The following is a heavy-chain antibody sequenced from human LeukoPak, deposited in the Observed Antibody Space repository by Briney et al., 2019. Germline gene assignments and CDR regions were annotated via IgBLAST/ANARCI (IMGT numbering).Heavy chain of an antibody. V-gene: IGHV3-23*01. D-gene: IGHD3-22*01. CDR1: GFTFSSYG. CDR2: ISGSGGST. CDR3: AKAMIVVVSYYYYYMDV. Sequence: PGGSLRLSCAASGFTFSSYGMSWVRQAPGKGLEWVSAISGSGGSTYYADSVKGRFTISRDNSKNTLYLQMNSLRAEDTAVYYCAKAMIVVVSYYYYYMDVWGKGTTVTISS. J-gene: IGHJ6*03.